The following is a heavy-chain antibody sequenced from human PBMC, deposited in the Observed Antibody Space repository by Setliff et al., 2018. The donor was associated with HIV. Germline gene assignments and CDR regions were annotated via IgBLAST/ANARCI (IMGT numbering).Heavy chain of an antibody. J-gene: IGHJ4*02. V-gene: IGHV4-38-2*02. Sequence: NPSETLSLTCSVSGYSVSSPYYWAWIRQSPGKGLEWIGSIYHSGSTYYSPSLKSRVIISVDAANEQFSLRLSSVTAADTAVYYCARYTVDTFFFDYWGQGRLVTV. CDR2: IYHSGST. CDR1: GYSVSSPYY. D-gene: IGHD4-17*01. CDR3: ARYTVDTFFFDY.